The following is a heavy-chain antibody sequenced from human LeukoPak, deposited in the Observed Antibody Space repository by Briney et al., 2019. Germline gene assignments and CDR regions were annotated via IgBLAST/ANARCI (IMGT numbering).Heavy chain of an antibody. D-gene: IGHD4-17*01. J-gene: IGHJ4*02. Sequence: GASVKVSCKASGGTFSSYAISWVRRAPGQGLEWMGWINLKSGGTNCAQKFQGRVTMTRDTSTSTAYMEVSRLRSDDTAVYYCARDCYDDYRKWDYWGQGTLVTVSS. V-gene: IGHV1-2*02. CDR1: GGTFSSYA. CDR3: ARDCYDDYRKWDY. CDR2: INLKSGGT.